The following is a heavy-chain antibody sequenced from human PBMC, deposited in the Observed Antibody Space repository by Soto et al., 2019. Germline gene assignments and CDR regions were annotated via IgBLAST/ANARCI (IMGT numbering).Heavy chain of an antibody. CDR3: AGDRHSSGVYDYYNCNGMDV. V-gene: IGHV1-18*01. D-gene: IGHD6-19*01. Sequence: ASVNFSCNASGYTFTSYGISWVRQAPGQGLDWIGCISADNGNTNYAQKLQGRVTMTTDTSTSTAHIELRSLTSEDTAVYYCAGDRHSSGVYDYYNCNGMDVWGKGTTVTVS. J-gene: IGHJ6*04. CDR1: GYTFTSYG. CDR2: ISADNGNT.